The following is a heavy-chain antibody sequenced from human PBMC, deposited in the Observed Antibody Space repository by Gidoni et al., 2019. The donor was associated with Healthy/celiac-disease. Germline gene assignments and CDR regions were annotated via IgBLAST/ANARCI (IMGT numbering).Heavy chain of an antibody. CDR3: AKGGPDYDFWSGYFVFDY. CDR2: ISGSGGRT. J-gene: IGHJ4*02. V-gene: IGHV3-23*01. D-gene: IGHD3-3*01. CDR1: GFPFSSYA. Sequence: EVQLLESGGGLVHPGGSLRLSCAAPGFPFSSYAMSWVRQAPGKGLGWVSGISGSGGRTYYAESVKSRFTISRDKSKNPLYLQMKSLRAEDTAVYYCAKGGPDYDFWSGYFVFDYWGQGTLVTVSS.